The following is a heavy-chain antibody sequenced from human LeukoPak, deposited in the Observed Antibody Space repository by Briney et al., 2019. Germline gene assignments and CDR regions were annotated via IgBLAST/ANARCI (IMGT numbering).Heavy chain of an antibody. CDR1: GYTFTGYY. J-gene: IGHJ4*02. CDR2: INPNSGDT. V-gene: IGHV1-2*02. CDR3: ARRSTLDY. Sequence: ASVKVSCKASGYTFTGYYICWVRQAPGQGLEWMGWINPNSGDTSSAQKFQGRVTMTRDTSIGTAYMELSGLTSDDTAVYYCARRSTLDYWGQGTLVTVSS. D-gene: IGHD2-15*01.